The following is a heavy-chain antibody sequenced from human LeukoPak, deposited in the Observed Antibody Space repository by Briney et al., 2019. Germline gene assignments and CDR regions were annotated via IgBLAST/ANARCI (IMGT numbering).Heavy chain of an antibody. J-gene: IGHJ6*02. CDR2: IYTSGST. Sequence: PSETLSLTCTVSGGSISSYYWIWIRQPAGKGLEWIGRIYTSGSTNYNPSLKSRVTMSVDTSKNQFSLKLSSVTAADTAVYYCARDFVYCSSTSCSYGMDVWGQGTTVTVSS. D-gene: IGHD2-2*01. CDR3: ARDFVYCSSTSCSYGMDV. CDR1: GGSISSYY. V-gene: IGHV4-4*07.